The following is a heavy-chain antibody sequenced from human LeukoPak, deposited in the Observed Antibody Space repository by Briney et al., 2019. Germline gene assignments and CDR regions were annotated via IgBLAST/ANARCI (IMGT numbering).Heavy chain of an antibody. J-gene: IGHJ4*02. Sequence: ASAKVSCKASGYTFTSYYMHWVRQAPGQGLEWMGIINPSGGSTSYAQKFQGRVTMTRDMSTSTVYMELSSLRSEDTAVYYCARGSPMGREWLLVCYWGQGTLVTVSS. D-gene: IGHD3-3*01. CDR3: ARGSPMGREWLLVCY. CDR2: INPSGGST. V-gene: IGHV1-46*01. CDR1: GYTFTSYY.